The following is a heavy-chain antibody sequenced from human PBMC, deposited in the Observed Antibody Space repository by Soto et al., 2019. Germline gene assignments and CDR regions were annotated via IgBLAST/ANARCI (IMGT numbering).Heavy chain of an antibody. J-gene: IGHJ4*02. D-gene: IGHD1-26*01. Sequence: GGSLRLSCVASGFTFNIYWMHWVRQAPGKGLEWVSSIDNDGSATTYADSVRGRFTISRDNAKNSLDLQMSSLGAEDTAVYYCATSGGGLWGQGTLVTVSS. V-gene: IGHV3-74*01. CDR2: IDNDGSAT. CDR1: GFTFNIYW. CDR3: ATSGGGL.